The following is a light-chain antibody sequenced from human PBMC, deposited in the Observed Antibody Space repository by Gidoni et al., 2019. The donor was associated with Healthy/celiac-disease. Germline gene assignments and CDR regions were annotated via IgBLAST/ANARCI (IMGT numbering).Light chain of an antibody. CDR3: QQYNNWPLT. V-gene: IGKV3-15*01. CDR2: GAY. CDR1: QSVSSN. J-gene: IGKJ4*01. Sequence: EIVMTQSPATLSVSPGARATLACRASQSVSSNLAWYQQKPGQAPRLLIYGAYTRATGIPARFRGSGSGTEFTLTISSLQSEDFAVYYCQQYNNWPLTFXGXTKVEIK.